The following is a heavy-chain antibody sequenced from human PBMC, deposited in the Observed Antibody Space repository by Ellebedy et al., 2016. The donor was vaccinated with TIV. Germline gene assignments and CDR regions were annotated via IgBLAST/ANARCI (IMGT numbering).Heavy chain of an antibody. CDR1: GYTFTSYG. Sequence: AASVKVSCKASGYTFTSYGISWVRQAPGQGLEWMGWISAYNGNTNYAQKFQGRVTITADESTSTAYMELSSLRAEDTAVYYCARDRDGGVRGVIIPWGMDIWGQGTLVTVSS. D-gene: IGHD3-10*01. CDR2: ISAYNGNT. J-gene: IGHJ4*02. CDR3: ARDRDGGVRGVIIPWGMDI. V-gene: IGHV1-18*01.